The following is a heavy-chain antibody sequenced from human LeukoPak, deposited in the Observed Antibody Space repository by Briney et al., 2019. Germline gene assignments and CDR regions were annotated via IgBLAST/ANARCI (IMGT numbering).Heavy chain of an antibody. D-gene: IGHD3-22*01. CDR1: GYTFSSCA. J-gene: IGHJ4*02. V-gene: IGHV7-4-1*02. Sequence: ASVKVSCKASGYTFSSCAINWVRQAPGQGLEYMGWIDTKTGNPTYAQGFTGRLVFSLDTSVSTAYLQISSLKAEDTAVYYCAIHPSDSSGYFSYWGQGALVTVSS. CDR2: IDTKTGNP. CDR3: AIHPSDSSGYFSY.